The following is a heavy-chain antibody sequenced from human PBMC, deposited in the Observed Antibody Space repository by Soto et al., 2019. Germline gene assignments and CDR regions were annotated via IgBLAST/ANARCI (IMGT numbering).Heavy chain of an antibody. V-gene: IGHV4-30-4*01. Sequence: QVQLQESGPGLVKPSQTLSLTCTVSGGSISSGDYYWSWIRQPPGKGLEWIGYISYSGSTYYNPSLKSRVTISVETSKNQFSLKLISVTAADKAVYYCARYSSGYLRSFDYWGQGTLVTFSS. D-gene: IGHD3-22*01. J-gene: IGHJ4*02. CDR1: GGSISSGDYY. CDR2: ISYSGST. CDR3: ARYSSGYLRSFDY.